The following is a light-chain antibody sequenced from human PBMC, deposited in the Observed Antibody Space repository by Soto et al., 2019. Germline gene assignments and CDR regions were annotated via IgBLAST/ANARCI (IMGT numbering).Light chain of an antibody. J-gene: IGKJ3*01. V-gene: IGKV1-27*01. CDR3: QKYSSVPV. Sequence: DIQMTQSPTSLSASVGDRVTITCRARQGIRNFVAWYQQKPGKAPKLQIYAASTLQSGVPSRFSGSGSGTGFTLAINSLHPEDVATYACQKYSSVPVFGPGTKVEFK. CDR2: AAS. CDR1: QGIRNF.